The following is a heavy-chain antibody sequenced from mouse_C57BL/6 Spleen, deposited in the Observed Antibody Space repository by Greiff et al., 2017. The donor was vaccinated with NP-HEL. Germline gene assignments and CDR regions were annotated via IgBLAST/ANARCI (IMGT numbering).Heavy chain of an antibody. CDR1: GYTFTSYW. D-gene: IGHD2-1*01. CDR3: SREEGYYGNPNWYFDV. J-gene: IGHJ1*03. CDR2: INPSNGGT. V-gene: IGHV1-53*01. Sequence: QVQLQQSGTELVKPGASVKLSCKASGYTFTSYWMHWVKQRPGQGLEWIGNINPSNGGTNYNEKFKSKATLTVDKSSSTAYMQLSRLTSEDSAVYSCSREEGYYGNPNWYFDVWGTGTTVTVSS.